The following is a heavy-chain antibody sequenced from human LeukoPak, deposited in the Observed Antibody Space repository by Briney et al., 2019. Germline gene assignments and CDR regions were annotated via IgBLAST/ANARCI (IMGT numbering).Heavy chain of an antibody. D-gene: IGHD6-19*01. V-gene: IGHV3-66*01. CDR1: GFTVSSNY. Sequence: GGSLRLSCAASGFTVSSNYMSWVRQAPGKGLEWVSVIYSGGSTYYADSVKGRFTISRDNSKNTLYLQMNSLRAEDTAVYYCARAAVAGLYYFDSCGQGTLVTVSS. CDR2: IYSGGST. CDR3: ARAAVAGLYYFDS. J-gene: IGHJ4*02.